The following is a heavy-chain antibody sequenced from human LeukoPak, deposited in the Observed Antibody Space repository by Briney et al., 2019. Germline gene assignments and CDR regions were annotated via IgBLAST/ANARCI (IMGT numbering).Heavy chain of an antibody. V-gene: IGHV3-23*01. J-gene: IGHJ6*02. CDR2: ISGSGGST. CDR1: GFTFSSYD. Sequence: GGSLRLSCAASGFTFSSYDMSWVRQAPGKGLEWVSAISGSGGSTYYADSVKSRFTISRDNSKNTLYLQMNSLRAEDTAVYYCAKDLVDIVATRSLYGMDVWGQGTTVTVSS. D-gene: IGHD5-12*01. CDR3: AKDLVDIVATRSLYGMDV.